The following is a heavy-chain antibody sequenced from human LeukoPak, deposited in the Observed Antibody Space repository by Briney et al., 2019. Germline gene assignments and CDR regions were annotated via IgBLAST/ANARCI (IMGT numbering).Heavy chain of an antibody. J-gene: IGHJ4*02. CDR3: TTDGGIGPRPIFDY. V-gene: IGHV3-15*01. D-gene: IGHD6-6*01. Sequence: PGGSLRLSCAISGFTFSNGGMSWVRQAPGKGLEWIGHIRSRSDGGTRDYAALVKGRFSISIEDSNNTVYLQMKSLNSEDAAVYYCTTDGGIGPRPIFDYWGQGSLVTVSS. CDR2: IRSRSDGGTR. CDR1: GFTFSNGG.